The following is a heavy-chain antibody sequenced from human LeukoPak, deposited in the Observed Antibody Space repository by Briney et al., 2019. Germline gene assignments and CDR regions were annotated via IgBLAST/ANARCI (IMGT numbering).Heavy chain of an antibody. V-gene: IGHV1-3*01. CDR1: GYTFTSYA. J-gene: IGHJ4*02. D-gene: IGHD2-8*01. Sequence: EASVKVSCKASGYTFTSYAMHWVRQAPGQRLEWMGWINAGNGNTKYSQKFQGRVTITRDTSASTAYMELSSLRSEDTAVYYCARDRSSYAMGDYWGQGTLVTVSS. CDR3: ARDRSSYAMGDY. CDR2: INAGNGNT.